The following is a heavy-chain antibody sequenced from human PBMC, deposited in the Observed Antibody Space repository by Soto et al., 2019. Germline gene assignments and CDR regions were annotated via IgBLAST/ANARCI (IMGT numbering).Heavy chain of an antibody. CDR3: ARPNYYDSSGLQFYGMDV. D-gene: IGHD3-22*01. CDR1: GFTFSSYS. J-gene: IGHJ6*02. CDR2: ISSSSSTI. V-gene: IGHV3-48*02. Sequence: GGSLRLSSAASGFTFSSYSMNWVRQAPGKGLEWVSYISSSSSTIYYADSVKGRFTISRDNAKNSLYLQMNSLRDEDTAVYYCARPNYYDSSGLQFYGMDVWGQGTTVTVSS.